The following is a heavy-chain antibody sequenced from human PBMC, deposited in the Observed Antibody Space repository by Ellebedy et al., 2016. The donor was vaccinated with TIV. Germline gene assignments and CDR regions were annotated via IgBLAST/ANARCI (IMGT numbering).Heavy chain of an antibody. Sequence: GESLKISCAASGFTFSNAWMSWVRQAPGKGLEWVGRIKSKTDGGTTDYAAPVKGRFTISRDDSKNTLYLQMNSLKTEDTAVYYCTTSFHRPDMFDVDIVATTGGLYWGQGTLVTVSS. D-gene: IGHD5-12*01. V-gene: IGHV3-15*01. CDR1: GFTFSNAW. CDR2: IKSKTDGGTT. CDR3: TTSFHRPDMFDVDIVATTGGLY. J-gene: IGHJ4*02.